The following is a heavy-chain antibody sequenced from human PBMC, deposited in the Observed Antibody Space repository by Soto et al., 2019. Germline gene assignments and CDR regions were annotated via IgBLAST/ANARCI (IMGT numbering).Heavy chain of an antibody. Sequence: SETLSLTCTVSGASISGFYWSWIRKSAGKGLEWIGRIYATGTTDYNPSLESRVMMSVDTSKKQFSLKLRSVTTADTAVYYCVRDGTKTLRDWFDPWGQGISVTVSS. CDR3: VRDGTKTLRDWFDP. CDR1: GASISGFY. CDR2: IYATGTT. J-gene: IGHJ5*02. D-gene: IGHD1-1*01. V-gene: IGHV4-4*07.